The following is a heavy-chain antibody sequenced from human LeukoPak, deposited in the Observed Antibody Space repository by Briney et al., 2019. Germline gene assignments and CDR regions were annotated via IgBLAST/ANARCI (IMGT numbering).Heavy chain of an antibody. D-gene: IGHD6-13*01. J-gene: IGHJ4*02. CDR2: IYYSGST. V-gene: IGHV4-59*12. CDR1: GGSISSYY. Sequence: SETLSLTCTVSGGSISSYYWSWIRQPPGKGLEWIGYIYYSGSTNYNPSLKSRVTISVDTSKNQFSLKLSSVTAADTAVYYCARSYSSSWYRTSPLDYWGQGTLVTVSS. CDR3: ARSYSSSWYRTSPLDY.